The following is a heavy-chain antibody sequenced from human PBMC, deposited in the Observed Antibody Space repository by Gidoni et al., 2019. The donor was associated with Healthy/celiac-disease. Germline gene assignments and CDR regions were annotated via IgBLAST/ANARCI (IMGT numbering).Heavy chain of an antibody. CDR3: ARLVAAAGTDY. J-gene: IGHJ4*02. CDR1: GFTFSSYW. CDR2: INSDGSST. V-gene: IGHV3-74*01. Sequence: EVQLVESGGGLVQPGGSLSLSCAALGFTFSSYWMHWVRQAPGKGLVWVSRINSDGSSTSYADSVKGRFTISRDNAKNTLYLQMNSLRAEDTAVYYCARLVAAAGTDYWGQGTLVTVSS. D-gene: IGHD6-13*01.